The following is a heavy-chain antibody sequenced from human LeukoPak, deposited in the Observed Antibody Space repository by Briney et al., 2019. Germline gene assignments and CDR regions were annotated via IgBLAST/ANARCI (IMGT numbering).Heavy chain of an antibody. J-gene: IGHJ4*02. CDR2: TRYDGSNK. CDR3: AKDRRDGYNFPDY. Sequence: GGSLRLSCAAPGFTFSSYGMHWVRQAPGKGLEWVAFTRYDGSNKYYADSVKGRFTISRDNSKNTLYLQMNSLRAEDTAVYYCAKDRRDGYNFPDYWGQGTLVTVSS. CDR1: GFTFSSYG. V-gene: IGHV3-30*02. D-gene: IGHD5-24*01.